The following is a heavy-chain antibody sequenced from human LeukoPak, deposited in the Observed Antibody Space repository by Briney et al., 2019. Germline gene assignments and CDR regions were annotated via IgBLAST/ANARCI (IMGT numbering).Heavy chain of an antibody. Sequence: GGSLILSCAASGFTFSSCGMHWVRQAPGKGLEWVAVISYDGSNKYYADSVKGRFTISRDNSKNTLYLQMNSLRAEDTAVYYCAKDYYDSSGSHFDYWGQGTLVSVSS. CDR2: ISYDGSNK. CDR1: GFTFSSCG. D-gene: IGHD3-22*01. V-gene: IGHV3-30*18. J-gene: IGHJ4*02. CDR3: AKDYYDSSGSHFDY.